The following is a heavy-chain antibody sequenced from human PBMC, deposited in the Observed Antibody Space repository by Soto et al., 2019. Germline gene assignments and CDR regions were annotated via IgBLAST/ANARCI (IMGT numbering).Heavy chain of an antibody. CDR3: ARGVLGPGDYYYGMDV. D-gene: IGHD7-27*01. Sequence: GSLRLSCAASGFTFSNYDMHLVRQAPGEGLEWVSGIGAASDTYYPVSVQGRFTVSRDNAKKSLYLQMNSLRAGDTAVYYCARGVLGPGDYYYGMDVWGQGTTVTVSS. CDR1: GFTFSNYD. J-gene: IGHJ6*02. V-gene: IGHV3-13*01. CDR2: IGAASDT.